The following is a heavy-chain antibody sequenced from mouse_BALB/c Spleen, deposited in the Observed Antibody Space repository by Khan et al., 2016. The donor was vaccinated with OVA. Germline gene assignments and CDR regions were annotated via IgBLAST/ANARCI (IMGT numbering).Heavy chain of an antibody. V-gene: IGHV9-3-1*01. Sequence: QIQLVQSGPELKKPGETVKISCKASGYTFTNYGMNWVKQAPGKGLKWMGWINTYTGEPTYGDDLKGRFAFSLETSASTAYLQINNLKNEDTATYCCARVGNYWYFDVWGAVTTVTVSS. J-gene: IGHJ1*01. CDR1: GYTFTNYG. CDR2: INTYTGEP. D-gene: IGHD2-1*01. CDR3: ARVGNYWYFDV.